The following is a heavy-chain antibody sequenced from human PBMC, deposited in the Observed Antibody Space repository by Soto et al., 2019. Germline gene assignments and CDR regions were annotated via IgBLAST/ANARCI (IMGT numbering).Heavy chain of an antibody. CDR3: AKIAVAGQHYFDY. V-gene: IGHV3-30*18. J-gene: IGHJ4*02. Sequence: SLRLSCAASGFTFNSYGMHWVRQAPGKGLEWVAVISYEGSIKYYADSVKGRFTISRDNSKNTLYLQTNSLRDDDTAVYYCAKIAVAGQHYFDYWGQGTLVTVSS. CDR2: ISYEGSIK. D-gene: IGHD6-19*01. CDR1: GFTFNSYG.